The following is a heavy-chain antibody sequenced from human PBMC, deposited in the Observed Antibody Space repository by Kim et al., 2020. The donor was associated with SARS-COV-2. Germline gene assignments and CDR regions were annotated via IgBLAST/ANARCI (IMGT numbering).Heavy chain of an antibody. D-gene: IGHD5-12*01. Sequence: YADSVKGRFTIARDKSKNALYLQMNSLRAEDTAVYYCAKGRGVMATIFTLWGQGTLVTVSS. CDR3: AKGRGVMATIFTL. V-gene: IGHV3-23*01. J-gene: IGHJ4*02.